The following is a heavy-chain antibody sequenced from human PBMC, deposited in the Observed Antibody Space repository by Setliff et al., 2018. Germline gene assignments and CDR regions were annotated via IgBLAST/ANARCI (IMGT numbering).Heavy chain of an antibody. Sequence: ASETLSLTCTVSGGSISSSSYYWGWIRQPPGKGLEWIGSIYYSGSTYYNPSLKSRVTISVDTSKNQFSLKLSSVTAADTAVYYCASRATYYNFWSGYYLYWGQGTLVTVS. CDR1: GGSISSSSYY. CDR3: ASRATYYNFWSGYYLY. CDR2: IYYSGST. D-gene: IGHD3-3*01. V-gene: IGHV4-39*07. J-gene: IGHJ4*02.